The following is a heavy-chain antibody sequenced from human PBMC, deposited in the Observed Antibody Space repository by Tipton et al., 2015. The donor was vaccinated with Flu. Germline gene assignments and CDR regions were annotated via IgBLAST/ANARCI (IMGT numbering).Heavy chain of an antibody. V-gene: IGHV3-30-3*01. CDR3: ARAPPLNYGMDV. Sequence: SLRLSCAASGFTFSSYAMHWVRQAPGKGLEWVAVISYDGSNKYYADSVKGRFTISRDNSKNTLYLQMNSLRAEDTAVYYCARAPPLNYGMDVWGQGTTVTVSS. CDR2: ISYDGSNK. CDR1: GFTFSSYA. J-gene: IGHJ6*02.